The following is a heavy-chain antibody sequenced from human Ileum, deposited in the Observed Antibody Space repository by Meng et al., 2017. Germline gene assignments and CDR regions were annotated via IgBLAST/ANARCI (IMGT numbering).Heavy chain of an antibody. J-gene: IGHJ2*01. CDR3: ARADYVRYFDL. Sequence: QVQLEESGPGLVKPSENLSLTCAVSGGSIESNNWWTWIRQPPGQGLEWIGEVYHSGSTHYNPSLQSRVTISIDNSKNRFSLSLNSVTAADTAIYYCARADYVRYFDLWGRGTLVTVSS. V-gene: IGHV4-4*02. D-gene: IGHD3-10*02. CDR1: GGSIESNNW. CDR2: VYHSGST.